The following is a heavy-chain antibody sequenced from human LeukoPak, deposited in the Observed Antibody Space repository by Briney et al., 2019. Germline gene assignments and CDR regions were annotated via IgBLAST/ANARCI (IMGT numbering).Heavy chain of an antibody. J-gene: IGHJ4*02. Sequence: SETLSLTCTVSGGSISSSSYYWGWIRQPPGKGLEWIGSIYYSGSTYYNPSLKSRVTISVDTSKNQFSLKLSSVTAADTAVYYCARDTFYSGSYYFDYWGQGTLVTVSS. CDR3: ARDTFYSGSYYFDY. CDR1: GGSISSSSYY. D-gene: IGHD1-26*01. V-gene: IGHV4-39*07. CDR2: IYYSGST.